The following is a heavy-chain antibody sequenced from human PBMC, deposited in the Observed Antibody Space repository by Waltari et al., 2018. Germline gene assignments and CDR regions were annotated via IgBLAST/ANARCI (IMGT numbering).Heavy chain of an antibody. J-gene: IGHJ4*02. CDR1: GFTLSSHW. Sequence: EVQLVESGGGLVEPGGSLRLCCAAYGFTLSSHWMSWDRQAPGKGREWVANIKQDGSGKSYMDSGKARFTISRDNAKKSLYLQMISLRAVDTAVYYWARGLYSSGWYHPFDYWGQGTLVTVSS. D-gene: IGHD6-19*01. V-gene: IGHV3-7*01. CDR3: ARGLYSSGWYHPFDY. CDR2: IKQDGSGK.